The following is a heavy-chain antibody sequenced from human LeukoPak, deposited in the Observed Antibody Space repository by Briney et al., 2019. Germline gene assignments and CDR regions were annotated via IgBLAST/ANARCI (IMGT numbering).Heavy chain of an antibody. V-gene: IGHV1-69*05. CDR2: IIPIFGTA. Sequence: SVKVSCKASGGTFSSYAISWVRQAPGQGLEWMGGIIPIFGTANYAQKFQGRVTITTDESTSTAYMELSGLRSEDTAVYYCAREKSVYYYYMDVWGKGTTVTVSS. J-gene: IGHJ6*03. CDR3: AREKSVYYYYMDV. CDR1: GGTFSSYA.